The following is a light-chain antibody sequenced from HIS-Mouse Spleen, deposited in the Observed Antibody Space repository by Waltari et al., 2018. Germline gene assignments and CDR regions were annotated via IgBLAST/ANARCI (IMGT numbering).Light chain of an antibody. V-gene: IGLV1-47*01. J-gene: IGLJ3*02. CDR3: AAWDDSLSGRV. Sequence: QSVLTQPPSASGTPGQRVTISCSGSSSNIGSNYVYWYQQLPGTAPTLLIYRNNRRPSGVPDRFSGSKSGTSASLAISGLRSEDEADYYCAAWDDSLSGRVFGGGTKLTVL. CDR2: RNN. CDR1: SSNIGSNY.